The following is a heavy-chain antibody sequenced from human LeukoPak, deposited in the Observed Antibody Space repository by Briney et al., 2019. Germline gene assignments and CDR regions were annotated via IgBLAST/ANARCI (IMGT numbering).Heavy chain of an antibody. CDR1: GFTFSSYG. J-gene: IGHJ4*02. CDR2: IWYDGSNK. V-gene: IGHV3-33*01. CDR3: AREVISTPSYFDY. D-gene: IGHD2-2*01. Sequence: GGSLRLSCAASGFTFSSYGMHWVRQAPGKGLEWVAVIWYDGSNKYYADSVKGRFTMSRDSSKNTLYLQINSLGADDTAVYYCAREVISTPSYFDYWGQGILVTVSS.